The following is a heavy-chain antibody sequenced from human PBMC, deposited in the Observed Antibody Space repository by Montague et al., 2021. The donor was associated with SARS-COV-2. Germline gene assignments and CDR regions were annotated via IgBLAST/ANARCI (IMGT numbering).Heavy chain of an antibody. CDR3: AREGRTTDYDILTGYYHYYYMDV. CDR1: GGSISSGSYY. J-gene: IGHJ6*03. Sequence: TLSLTCTVSGGSISSGSYYWSWIRQPAGKGLEWIGRIYTSGSTNYNPSLKSRVTISVDTSKNQFSLKLSSVTAADTAVYYCAREGRTTDYDILTGYYHYYYMDVWGKGTTVTVSS. V-gene: IGHV4-61*02. CDR2: IYTSGST. D-gene: IGHD3-9*01.